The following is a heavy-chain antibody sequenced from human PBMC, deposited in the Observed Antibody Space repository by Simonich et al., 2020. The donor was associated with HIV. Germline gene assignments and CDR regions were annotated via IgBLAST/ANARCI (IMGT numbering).Heavy chain of an antibody. CDR3: ASGGSISSVWADDY. Sequence: QVQLVESGGGVVQPGRSLRLSCAASGFTLSSYAMHWVRQAPGKGLEWVAVISYDGSNKYYADSVKGRFTISRDNSKNTLYLQMNSLRAEDTAVYYCASGGSISSVWADDYWGQVTLVTVSS. CDR2: ISYDGSNK. D-gene: IGHD3-16*01. V-gene: IGHV3-30*07. CDR1: GFTLSSYA. J-gene: IGHJ4*02.